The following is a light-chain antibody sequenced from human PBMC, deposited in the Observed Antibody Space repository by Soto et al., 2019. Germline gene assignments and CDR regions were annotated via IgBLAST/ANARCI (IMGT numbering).Light chain of an antibody. CDR1: SSNIGAGYD. J-gene: IGLJ2*01. V-gene: IGLV1-40*01. CDR3: QSFDTSLSGFVV. CDR2: DNN. Sequence: QSVLTQPPSVSGAPGQRVTISCTGSSSNIGAGYDVHWYQQHPGTAPKLLIYDNNNRPSGVPDRFSGSKSDTSASLAITGLQAEDEADYYCQSFDTSLSGFVVFGGGTKRTVL.